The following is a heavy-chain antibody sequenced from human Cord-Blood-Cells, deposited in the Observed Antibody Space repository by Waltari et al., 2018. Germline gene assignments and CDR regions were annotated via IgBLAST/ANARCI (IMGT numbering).Heavy chain of an antibody. CDR2: IYYSGST. J-gene: IGHJ4*02. CDR1: GGSISSSSYY. CDR3: ARLFGYCSSTSCTDY. D-gene: IGHD2-2*03. V-gene: IGHV4-39*01. Sequence: QLQLQESGPGLVKPSETLSLTCTVSGGSISSSSYYWGWIRQPPGKGLEWIGSIYYSGSTYYNPSLKSRVTISVDTSNNQFSLKLSSVTAADTAVYYCARLFGYCSSTSCTDYWGQGTLVTVSS.